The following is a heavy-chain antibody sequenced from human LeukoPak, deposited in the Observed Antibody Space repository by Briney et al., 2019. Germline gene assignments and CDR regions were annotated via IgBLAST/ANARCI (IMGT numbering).Heavy chain of an antibody. Sequence: GRSLRLSCAASRFSFSSYAMHWVRQAPGKGLEWVAIITYDGSSKYYADSVEGRFTISRDQSKNTLYLQMNSLRPEDTAIYYCAREKRSGYYPGYWGQGTLVTVSS. J-gene: IGHJ4*02. CDR1: RFSFSSYA. D-gene: IGHD3-3*01. CDR2: ITYDGSSK. CDR3: AREKRSGYYPGY. V-gene: IGHV3-30-3*01.